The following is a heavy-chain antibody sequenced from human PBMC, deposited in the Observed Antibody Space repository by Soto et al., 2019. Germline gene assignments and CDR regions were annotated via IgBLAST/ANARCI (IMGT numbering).Heavy chain of an antibody. Sequence: AASVKVSCKASGGTFSSYAISWVRQAPGQGLEWMGGIIPIFGTANYAQKFQGRVTITADESTSTAYMELSSLRSEDTAVYYCARSGAYLYYYYGMDVWGQGTTVTVYS. CDR1: GGTFSSYA. CDR2: IIPIFGTA. V-gene: IGHV1-69*13. CDR3: ARSGAYLYYYYGMDV. J-gene: IGHJ6*02. D-gene: IGHD7-27*01.